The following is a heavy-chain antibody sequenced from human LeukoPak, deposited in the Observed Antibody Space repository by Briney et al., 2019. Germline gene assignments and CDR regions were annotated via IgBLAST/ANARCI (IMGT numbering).Heavy chain of an antibody. Sequence: GRSLRLSCAASGFTFSSYGIHWVRQAPGKGLEWVAVISYDGSNKYYADSVKGRFTISRDNSKNTLYLQMNSLRAEDTAVYYCARDQGIVGATGTDYWGQGTLVTVSS. V-gene: IGHV3-30*03. CDR2: ISYDGSNK. J-gene: IGHJ4*02. CDR3: ARDQGIVGATGTDY. CDR1: GFTFSSYG. D-gene: IGHD1-26*01.